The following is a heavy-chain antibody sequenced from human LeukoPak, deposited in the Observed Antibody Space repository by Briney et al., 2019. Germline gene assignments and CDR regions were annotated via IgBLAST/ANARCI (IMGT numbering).Heavy chain of an antibody. Sequence: GASVKVSCKASGYTFTGYYMHWVRQAPGQGPEWMGWINPNSGVTNYAQKFQGRVTMTRDTSISTAYMELSRLTSDDTALYFCARDLRSALDFWGQGTMVSVSS. CDR3: ARDLRSALDF. CDR2: INPNSGVT. J-gene: IGHJ3*01. CDR1: GYTFTGYY. V-gene: IGHV1-2*02.